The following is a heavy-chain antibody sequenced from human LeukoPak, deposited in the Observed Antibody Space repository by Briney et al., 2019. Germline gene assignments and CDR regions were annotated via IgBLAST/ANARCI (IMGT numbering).Heavy chain of an antibody. CDR3: ARAMTSHYFDY. V-gene: IGHV4-31*03. J-gene: IGHJ4*02. D-gene: IGHD2-21*02. CDR1: GGSFSSGFY. Sequence: SQTLSLTCTVSGGSFSSGFYWSWIRQHPGKGLEWIGYIYYSGGTYYNPSLKSRVSILLDTPKKQFSLKLTSVTVADTAVYYCARAMTSHYFDYWGQGTLVTVSS. CDR2: IYYSGGT.